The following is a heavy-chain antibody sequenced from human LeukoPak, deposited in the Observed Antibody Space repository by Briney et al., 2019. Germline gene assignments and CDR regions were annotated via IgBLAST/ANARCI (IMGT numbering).Heavy chain of an antibody. CDR1: GFTFSSYG. V-gene: IGHV3-23*01. CDR2: ISASGGTT. CDR3: ATWNWNEYYFDY. D-gene: IGHD1-1*01. J-gene: IGHJ4*02. Sequence: PGGSLRLSCAASGFTFSSYGMHWVRQAPGKGLEWVSGISASGGTTYYADSVKGRFTISRDNSRNTVYLQMNSLRAEDTAVYYCATWNWNEYYFDYWGQGTLVTVSS.